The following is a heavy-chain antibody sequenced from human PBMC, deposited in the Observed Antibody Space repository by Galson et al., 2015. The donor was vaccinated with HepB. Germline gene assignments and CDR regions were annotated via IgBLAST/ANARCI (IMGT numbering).Heavy chain of an antibody. CDR2: IWYDGSNK. Sequence: LRLSCAASGFTFSSYGMHWVRQAPGKGLEWVAVIWYDGSNKYYADSVKGRFTISRDNSKNTLYLQMNSLRAEDTAVYYCARDFRSSSGSYRAVNYWGQGTLVTVSS. J-gene: IGHJ4*02. CDR3: ARDFRSSSGSYRAVNY. D-gene: IGHD1-26*01. CDR1: GFTFSSYG. V-gene: IGHV3-33*01.